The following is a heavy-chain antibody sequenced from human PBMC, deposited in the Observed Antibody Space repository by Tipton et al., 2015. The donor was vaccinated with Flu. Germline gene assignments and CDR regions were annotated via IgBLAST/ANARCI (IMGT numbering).Heavy chain of an antibody. V-gene: IGHV4-38-2*01. CDR2: IYRSGST. CDR3: ARVRAKKGHPNTYGGSPGGHGDS. Sequence: TLSLTCAVSGDSITSDYYWGWIRQPPGKGLEWIASIYRSGSTDYNPSLRSRVTISLDTSKNQFSLKMRSVTAADMAVYYCARVRAKKGHPNTYGGSPGGHGDSWGQGTLVIV. J-gene: IGHJ1*01. CDR1: GDSITSDYY. D-gene: IGHD4-23*01.